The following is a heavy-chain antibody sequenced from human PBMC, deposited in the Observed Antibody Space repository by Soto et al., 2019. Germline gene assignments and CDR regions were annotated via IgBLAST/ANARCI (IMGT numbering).Heavy chain of an antibody. J-gene: IGHJ5*02. CDR1: GFTFSSYG. D-gene: IGHD6-6*01. Sequence: QVQLVESGGGVVQPGRSLRLSCAASGFTFSSYGMHWVGQAPGKGLEWVAVISYDGSNKYYADSVKGRFTISRDNSKNTLYLQMNSLRAEDTAVYYCAKDVQSSGFDPWGQGTLVNVSS. V-gene: IGHV3-30*18. CDR2: ISYDGSNK. CDR3: AKDVQSSGFDP.